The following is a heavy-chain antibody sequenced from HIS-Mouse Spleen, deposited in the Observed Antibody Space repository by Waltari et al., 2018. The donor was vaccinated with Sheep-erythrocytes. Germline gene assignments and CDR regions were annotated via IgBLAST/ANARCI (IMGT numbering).Heavy chain of an antibody. CDR1: GGSFSGYY. CDR3: ARALSIAARPNWFDP. Sequence: QVQLQQWGAGLLKPSETLSLTCAVYGGSFSGYYWSWIHQPPGKGLEWIGEINHSGSTNYNPSLKSRVTISVDTSKNQFSLKLSSVTAADTAVYYCARALSIAARPNWFDPWGQGTLVTVSS. V-gene: IGHV4-34*01. J-gene: IGHJ5*02. CDR2: INHSGST. D-gene: IGHD6-6*01.